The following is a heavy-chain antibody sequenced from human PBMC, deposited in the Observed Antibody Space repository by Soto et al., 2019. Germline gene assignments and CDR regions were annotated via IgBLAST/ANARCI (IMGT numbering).Heavy chain of an antibody. J-gene: IGHJ5*02. CDR3: AHRRGVCGDCYLGNWFDP. Sequence: QITLKESGPTLVKPTQTLTLTCTFSGFSLSTSGVGVGWIRQPPGKALEWLALIYWDDDKRYSPSLKSRLTITKDTSKTQVVLTMTNMDPVDTATYYCAHRRGVCGDCYLGNWFDPWGQGTLVTVSS. V-gene: IGHV2-5*02. D-gene: IGHD2-21*02. CDR1: GFSLSTSGVG. CDR2: IYWDDDK.